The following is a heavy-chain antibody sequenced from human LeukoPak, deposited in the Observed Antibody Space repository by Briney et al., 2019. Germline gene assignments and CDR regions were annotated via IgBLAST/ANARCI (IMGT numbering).Heavy chain of an antibody. J-gene: IGHJ4*02. Sequence: GGSLRLSCVASGFAFSSYWMSWVRQAPGRGLELVANISPDGSGKYCVDSVKGRFAISRDNAKRSLYLEMKSLRGEDTAVYYCANQAYSQFDYWGQGTLVTVSS. CDR1: GFAFSSYW. D-gene: IGHD4-11*01. V-gene: IGHV3-7*01. CDR3: ANQAYSQFDY. CDR2: ISPDGSGK.